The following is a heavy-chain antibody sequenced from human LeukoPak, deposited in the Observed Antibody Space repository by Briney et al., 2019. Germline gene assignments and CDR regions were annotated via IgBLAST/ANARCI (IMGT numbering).Heavy chain of an antibody. CDR2: ISGSGGST. D-gene: IGHD5-24*01. CDR3: EKRQMATKTFDY. J-gene: IGHJ4*02. Sequence: PGGSLRLSCAASGFTFSSYAMSWVRQAPGKGLEWVSAISGSGGSTYYADSVKGRFTISRDNSKNTLYLQMNSLRAEDTAVYYCEKRQMATKTFDYWGQGTLVTVSS. V-gene: IGHV3-23*01. CDR1: GFTFSSYA.